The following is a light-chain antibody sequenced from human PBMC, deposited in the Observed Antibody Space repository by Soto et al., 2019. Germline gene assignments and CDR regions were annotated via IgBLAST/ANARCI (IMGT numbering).Light chain of an antibody. V-gene: IGKV1-5*03. J-gene: IGKJ1*01. CDR1: QSINSW. Sequence: DLPMTQSPSTLSASVGDRVTITCRASQSINSWLDWYQQKPGKAPKLLIYKASSLESGVPSRFSGSGSGKEFTLTISSLQTDDFATYYCQQYNYLWTFGQGTKAEIK. CDR2: KAS. CDR3: QQYNYLWT.